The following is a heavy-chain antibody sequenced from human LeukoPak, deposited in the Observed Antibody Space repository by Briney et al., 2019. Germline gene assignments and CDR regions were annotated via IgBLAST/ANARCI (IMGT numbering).Heavy chain of an antibody. CDR2: IYYSGST. J-gene: IGHJ6*03. CDR3: ARTTGSFYFYYYMDV. CDR1: GGSISSSNYY. D-gene: IGHD1-26*01. V-gene: IGHV4-39*07. Sequence: PSETLSLTCTVSGGSISSSNYYWGWSRQPPGEGLEWIGSIYYSGSTYYNPSLKSRVTISVDTSKNQFSLRLSSVTAADTAVYYCARTTGSFYFYYYMDVWGKGTTVTVSS.